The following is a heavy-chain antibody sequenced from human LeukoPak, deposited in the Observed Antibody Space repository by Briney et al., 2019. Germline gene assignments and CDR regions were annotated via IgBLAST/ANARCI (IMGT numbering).Heavy chain of an antibody. D-gene: IGHD6-13*01. CDR3: ARGAEAETSPLDF. Sequence: ASVKVSCKASGYSFTGYYIHWVRQAPGQGLEWMGWINPNSGGTNYAQKFQGRVTMTRDTSISTAYMELSRLRSDDTAVYYCARGAEAETSPLDFWGQGTLVIVS. J-gene: IGHJ4*02. CDR2: INPNSGGT. CDR1: GYSFTGYY. V-gene: IGHV1-2*02.